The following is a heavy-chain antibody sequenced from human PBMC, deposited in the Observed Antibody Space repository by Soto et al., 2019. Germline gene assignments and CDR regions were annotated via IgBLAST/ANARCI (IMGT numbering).Heavy chain of an antibody. CDR2: ISGSGGRT. Sequence: GGSLRLFCAASGFTFSLYAMTCVRQAPGKGLEWVSVISGSGGRTYYADSVKGRFTMSRDNSKNTLYLQMNSLRAEDTAVYYCAKEVVVESPARSNYYYYGLDVWCQETTAPVS. D-gene: IGHD2-2*01. CDR1: GFTFSLYA. J-gene: IGHJ6*02. V-gene: IGHV3-23*01. CDR3: AKEVVVESPARSNYYYYGLDV.